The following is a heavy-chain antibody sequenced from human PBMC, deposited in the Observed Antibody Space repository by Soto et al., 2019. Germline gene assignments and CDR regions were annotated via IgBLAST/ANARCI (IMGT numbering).Heavy chain of an antibody. CDR1: GGSISSSSYY. J-gene: IGHJ6*02. V-gene: IGHV4-39*01. CDR3: ARTGDAESITIFGVVTPAAYGMDV. D-gene: IGHD3-3*01. CDR2: IYYSGST. Sequence: SETLSLTCTVSGGSISSSSYYWGWIRQPPGKGLEWIGSIYYSGSTYYNPSLKSRVTISVDTSKNQFSLKLSSVTAADTAVYYCARTGDAESITIFGVVTPAAYGMDVWGQGTTVTVS.